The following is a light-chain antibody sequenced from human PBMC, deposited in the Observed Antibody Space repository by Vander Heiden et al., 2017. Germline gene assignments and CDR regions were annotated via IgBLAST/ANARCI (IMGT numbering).Light chain of an antibody. CDR2: GAS. Sequence: ESVFTQSPGSLFLSPGDTAPLSCRASQTISSTYLAWYHHRPGQCPRLLIYGASNRATGIPDRFSGSGTGRDFTLTISGLEPEDSGVYYCQQYLSSVWTFGRGTKV. CDR1: QTISSTY. CDR3: QQYLSSVWT. J-gene: IGKJ1*01. V-gene: IGKV3-20*01.